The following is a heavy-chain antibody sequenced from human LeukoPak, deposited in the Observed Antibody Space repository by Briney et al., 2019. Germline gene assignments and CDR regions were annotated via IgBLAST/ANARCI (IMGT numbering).Heavy chain of an antibody. J-gene: IGHJ6*03. CDR2: IGTAGDT. CDR1: GFTFSSYD. CDR3: ARGSSSWYPGLSYYYMDV. D-gene: IGHD6-13*01. Sequence: QPGGSLRLSCAASGFTFSSYDMHWVRQATGKGLEWVSAIGTAGDTYYPGSVKGRFTISRENAKNSLYLQMNSLRAGDTAVYYCARGSSSWYPGLSYYYMDVWGKGTTVTVSS. V-gene: IGHV3-13*01.